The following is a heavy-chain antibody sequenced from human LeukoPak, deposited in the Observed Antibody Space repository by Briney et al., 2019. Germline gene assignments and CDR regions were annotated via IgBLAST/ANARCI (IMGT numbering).Heavy chain of an antibody. V-gene: IGHV4-30-2*01. Sequence: PSETLSLTCAVSGGSISSGGYSWSWIRQPPGKGLEWLGYIYHSGSTYYNPSLKSRVTISVDRSKNQFSPKLSSVTAADTAVYYCARGPYSSSFPDAFDIWGQGTMVTVSS. D-gene: IGHD6-6*01. CDR3: ARGPYSSSFPDAFDI. J-gene: IGHJ3*02. CDR2: IYHSGST. CDR1: GGSISSGGYS.